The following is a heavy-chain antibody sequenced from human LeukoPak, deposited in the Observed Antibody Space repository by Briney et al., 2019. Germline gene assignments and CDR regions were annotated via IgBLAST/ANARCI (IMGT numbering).Heavy chain of an antibody. CDR2: ISYDGSNK. CDR3: TMDLIAARPNY. J-gene: IGHJ4*02. CDR1: GFTFSSYA. V-gene: IGHV3-30-3*01. Sequence: GRSLRLSCAASGFTFSSYAMHWVRQAPGKGLEWVAVISYDGSNKYYADSVKGRFTISRDNSKNTLYLQMNSLRAEDTAVYYCTMDLIAARPNYWGQGTLVTVSS. D-gene: IGHD6-6*01.